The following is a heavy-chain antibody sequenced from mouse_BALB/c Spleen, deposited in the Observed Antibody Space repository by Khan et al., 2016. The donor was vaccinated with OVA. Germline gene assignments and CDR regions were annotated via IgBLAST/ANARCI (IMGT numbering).Heavy chain of an antibody. CDR3: ARGVDGSIGAGFAY. V-gene: IGHV1-18*01. CDR1: GYTFTDYN. D-gene: IGHD1-1*01. J-gene: IGHJ3*01. CDR2: INPYNGYT. Sequence: VRLQQSGPELVKPGASVKITCTASGYTFTDYNMDWVKQSPGKSLEWIGGINPYNGYTVYNQKFKGKATLTVDKSSSPAYMEFRSLTSEDTADYTSARGVDGSIGAGFAYWGQGTLVTVAA.